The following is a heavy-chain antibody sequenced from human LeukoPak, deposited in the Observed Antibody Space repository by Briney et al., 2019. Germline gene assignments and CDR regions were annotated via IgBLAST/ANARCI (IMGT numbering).Heavy chain of an antibody. CDR3: ARTFYYDSSGYYSHYFDY. CDR1: GGSISSYY. CDR2: IYYSGST. J-gene: IGHJ4*02. V-gene: IGHV4-59*01. Sequence: SETLSLTCTVSGGSISSYYWSWIRQPPGKGLEWIGYIYYSGSTNYNPSLKSRVTISVDTSKNQFSLKLSSVTAADKAVYYCARTFYYDSSGYYSHYFDYWGQGTLVTVSS. D-gene: IGHD3-22*01.